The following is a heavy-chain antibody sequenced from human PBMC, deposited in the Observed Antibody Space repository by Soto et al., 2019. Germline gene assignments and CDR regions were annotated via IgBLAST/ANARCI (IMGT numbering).Heavy chain of an antibody. CDR1: GFTFSGFA. V-gene: IGHV3-23*01. CDR2: VTGRGTNT. CDR3: VKGDFWTGRSA. J-gene: IGHJ5*02. Sequence: EVQLSESGGTSVQPGGSLRLSCVGSGFTFSGFAMSWVRQAPGKGLEWVSAVTGRGTNTYYAGFVQGRFTISRDNSNNTLYLHMTNLRAEDTSVYCWVKGDFWTGRSAWGQGTLVIVSS. D-gene: IGHD3-3*01.